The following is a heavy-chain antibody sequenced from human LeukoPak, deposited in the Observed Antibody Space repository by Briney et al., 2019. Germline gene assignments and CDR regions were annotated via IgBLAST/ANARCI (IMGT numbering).Heavy chain of an antibody. CDR3: ARAAYDSNWFDP. CDR1: GYIFTCYY. Sequence: ASVKVSCKASGYIFTCYYMHWVRQAPGQGLEWMGWINPNSGGTNYAQKFQGRVTMTRDTSISTAYMELSRLRSDDTAVYYCARAAYDSNWFDPWGQGTLVTVSS. V-gene: IGHV1-2*02. J-gene: IGHJ5*02. CDR2: INPNSGGT. D-gene: IGHD2-21*01.